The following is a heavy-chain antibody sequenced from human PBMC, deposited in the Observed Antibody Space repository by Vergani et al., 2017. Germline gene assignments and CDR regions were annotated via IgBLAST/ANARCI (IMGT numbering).Heavy chain of an antibody. J-gene: IGHJ4*02. CDR1: GGSITSSSYY. D-gene: IGHD3-9*01. CDR2: IYHSGGA. Sequence: QLHLQESGPGLVQPSETLSLTCTVSGGSITSSSYYWGWIRQPPGKGLEWIGNIYHSGGAYYNPSLKGRVTISFYTSKNQFSLEVNSVTAADTAIYFCARTESFILRYFHWALWGQGALVTVSS. CDR3: ARTESFILRYFHWAL. V-gene: IGHV4-39*01.